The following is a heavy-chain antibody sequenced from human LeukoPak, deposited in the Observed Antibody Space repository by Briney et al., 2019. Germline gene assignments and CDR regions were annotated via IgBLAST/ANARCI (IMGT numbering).Heavy chain of an antibody. V-gene: IGHV3-21*01. Sequence: GGSLRLSCAASGFTFSSYSMNWVRQAPGKGLEWVSSISSSSSYIYYADSVKGRFTISRDNAKNSLYLQMNSLRAEDTAVYYCARDPHYDYVWGSSDYWGQGTLVIVSS. CDR3: ARDPHYDYVWGSSDY. CDR1: GFTFSSYS. CDR2: ISSSSSYI. D-gene: IGHD3-16*01. J-gene: IGHJ4*02.